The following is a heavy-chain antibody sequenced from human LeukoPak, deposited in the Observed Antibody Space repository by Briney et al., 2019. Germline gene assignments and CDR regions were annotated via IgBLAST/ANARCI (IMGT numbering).Heavy chain of an antibody. J-gene: IGHJ4*02. Sequence: GGSLRPSCAASGFTVSSNYMSWVRQAPGKGLEWVSVIYSGGSTYYEDSVKGRFTISRDNSKNTLYLQMNSLRAEDTAVYYCAREHNYYFDYWGQGTLVTVSS. CDR1: GFTVSSNY. V-gene: IGHV3-66*01. CDR2: IYSGGST. CDR3: AREHNYYFDY. D-gene: IGHD1-1*01.